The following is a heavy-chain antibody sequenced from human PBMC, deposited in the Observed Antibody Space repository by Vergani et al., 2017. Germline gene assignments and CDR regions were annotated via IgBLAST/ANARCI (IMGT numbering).Heavy chain of an antibody. Sequence: LEESGGGSVKPGGSLRLSCAASGFKFSDHYMSWIRQAPGKGLEWVSHISPGASTVFYTDSVTGRFTVSRDNDNNSLTLDMTTLRVEDTAFYYCAKNPGISTTRPYYAMNVWGKGTTVTFSS. CDR2: ISPGASTV. D-gene: IGHD1-1*01. V-gene: IGHV3-11*04. CDR1: GFKFSDHY. CDR3: AKNPGISTTRPYYAMNV. J-gene: IGHJ6*04.